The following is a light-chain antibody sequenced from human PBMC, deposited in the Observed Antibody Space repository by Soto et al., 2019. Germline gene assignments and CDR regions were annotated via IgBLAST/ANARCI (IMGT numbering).Light chain of an antibody. CDR3: QQYNNWWT. CDR2: GAS. V-gene: IGKV3-15*01. CDR1: QSVSSR. Sequence: EVVMTQSPDTLSVSPGETVTLSCRASQSVSSRLAWYHQKPGQSPRLLIYGASTRATGIPARFSGSGSGTEFTLTISSLQSEDFGVYYCQQYNNWWTFGQGTKVDIK. J-gene: IGKJ1*01.